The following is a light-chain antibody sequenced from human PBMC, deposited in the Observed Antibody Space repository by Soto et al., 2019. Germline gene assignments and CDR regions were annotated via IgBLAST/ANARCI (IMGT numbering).Light chain of an antibody. J-gene: IGLJ1*01. CDR1: SNDIGAYKY. V-gene: IGLV2-8*01. CDR2: EVS. CDR3: SSYAGSNNLYV. Sequence: QSALTQPASVSGSPGQSITISCTGSSNDIGAYKYVSWYQQYPGKAPKLIIFEVSNRPSGVPDRFSGSKSGNTASLTVSGLQAEDEADYYCSSYAGSNNLYVFGTGTKLTVL.